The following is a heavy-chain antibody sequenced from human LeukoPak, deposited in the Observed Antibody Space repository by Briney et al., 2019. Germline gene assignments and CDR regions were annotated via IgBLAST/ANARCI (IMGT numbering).Heavy chain of an antibody. Sequence: SETLSLTCTVSGGSISSYYWSWIRQPPGEGLEWIGYIYYSGSTNYNPSLKSRVTISVDTSKNQFSLKLSSVTAADTAVYYCARQKWLVHYFDYWGQGTLVTVSS. V-gene: IGHV4-59*08. J-gene: IGHJ4*02. CDR3: ARQKWLVHYFDY. CDR2: IYYSGST. CDR1: GGSISSYY. D-gene: IGHD6-19*01.